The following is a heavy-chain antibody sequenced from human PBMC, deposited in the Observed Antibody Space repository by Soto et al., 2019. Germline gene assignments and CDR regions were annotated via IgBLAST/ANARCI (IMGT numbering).Heavy chain of an antibody. CDR2: IHHSGSI. Sequence: QVQLQQSDPGLVKPSQTLSLTCTVSGDSISSDYYHWTWIRQSPGKGLEWIGYIHHSGSILYNPSLKSRVTISVDTSKNQFSLHMTSVTAADTAVYFCAREDDGGDSLDVWGQGTTFTVSS. V-gene: IGHV4-30-4*08. CDR1: GDSISSDYYH. D-gene: IGHD2-21*02. CDR3: AREDDGGDSLDV. J-gene: IGHJ6*02.